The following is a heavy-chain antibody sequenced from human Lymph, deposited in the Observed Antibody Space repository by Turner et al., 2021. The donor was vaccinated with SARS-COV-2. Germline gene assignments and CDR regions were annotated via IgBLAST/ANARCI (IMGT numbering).Heavy chain of an antibody. Sequence: EVGPVEAGGGLVKPGGSLSLTCPASGFTFSTYSMNWVRQATGKGLECISSISGSSSYKSYADSVKVRFTIARDDAKNSLYLQMNSLRAEDTAVYYCARDIPTTADYFDYWGQGTLVTVSS. CDR1: GFTFSTYS. V-gene: IGHV3-21*01. CDR2: ISGSSSYK. CDR3: ARDIPTTADYFDY. J-gene: IGHJ4*02. D-gene: IGHD4-17*01.